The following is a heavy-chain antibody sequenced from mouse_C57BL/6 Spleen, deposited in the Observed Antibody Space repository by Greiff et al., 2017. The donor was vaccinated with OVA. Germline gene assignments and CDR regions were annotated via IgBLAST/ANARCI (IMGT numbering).Heavy chain of an antibody. CDR2: IYPRDGST. CDR3: ARAYGSSYLSWFAY. D-gene: IGHD1-1*01. Sequence: LQESDAELVKPGASVKISCKVSGYTFTDHTIHWMKQRPEQGLEWIGYIYPRDGSTKYNEKFKGKATLTADKSSSTAYMQLNSLTSEDSAVYFCARAYGSSYLSWFAYWGQGTLVTVSA. J-gene: IGHJ3*01. V-gene: IGHV1-78*01. CDR1: GYTFTDHT.